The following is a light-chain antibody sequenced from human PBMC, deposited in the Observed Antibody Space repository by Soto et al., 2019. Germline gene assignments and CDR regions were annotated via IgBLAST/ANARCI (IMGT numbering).Light chain of an antibody. CDR1: SGDVGGYNY. CDR3: CSYADSVLRV. V-gene: IGLV2-11*01. J-gene: IGLJ1*01. Sequence: QSVLTQPRSVSGSPGQSVTISCTGTSGDVGGYNYVSWYQQHPGKAPKLMIYDFGKRPSGVPDRFSGSKSGNTASLTLSGLQAQAEAEAYCCSYADSVLRVFGTGTKVTVL. CDR2: DFG.